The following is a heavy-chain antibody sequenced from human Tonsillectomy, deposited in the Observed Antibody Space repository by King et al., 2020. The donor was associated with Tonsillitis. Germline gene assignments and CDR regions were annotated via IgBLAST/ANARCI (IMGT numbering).Heavy chain of an antibody. D-gene: IGHD6-6*01. CDR2: ISSSGSTI. CDR1: GFTFSSYE. J-gene: IGHJ4*02. CDR3: ARDLSGLGEYSRPY. V-gene: IGHV3-48*03. Sequence: VQLVESGGGLVQPGGSLRLSCAASGFTFSSYEMNWVRQAPGKGLEWVSYISSSGSTIYYADSVKGRFTISRDNAKNSLYLQMNSLRAEDTAVYYCARDLSGLGEYSRPYWGQGTLVTVSS.